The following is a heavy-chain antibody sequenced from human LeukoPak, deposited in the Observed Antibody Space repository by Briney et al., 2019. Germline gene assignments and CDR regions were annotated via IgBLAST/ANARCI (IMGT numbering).Heavy chain of an antibody. CDR1: GFTFKGYW. Sequence: GGSLRLSCAASGFTFKGYWMSWVRQAPGKGLEWVANIQQDGSEKKYVDSVKGRFTISRDNDKNSLYLQMDSLRDEDTAVYYCVRLRYTYGKNFDCWGQGTLVTVSS. V-gene: IGHV3-7*01. CDR2: IQQDGSEK. CDR3: VRLRYTYGKNFDC. J-gene: IGHJ4*02. D-gene: IGHD5-18*01.